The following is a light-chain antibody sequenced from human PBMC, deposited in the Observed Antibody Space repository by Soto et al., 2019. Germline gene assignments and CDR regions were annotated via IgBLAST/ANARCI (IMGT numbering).Light chain of an antibody. V-gene: IGLV2-14*01. CDR3: ASYSVGDTLYV. CDR2: DVS. J-gene: IGLJ1*01. CDR1: RGDVGTFDY. Sequence: QSVLTQPAAVSGSPGQPITISCTGTRGDVGTFDYVSWYQLHPGKTPTLVIYDVSSRPSGVSSRFSGSKSGNTASLSISGLQAEDEGDYYCASYSVGDTLYVFGSGTKLTVL.